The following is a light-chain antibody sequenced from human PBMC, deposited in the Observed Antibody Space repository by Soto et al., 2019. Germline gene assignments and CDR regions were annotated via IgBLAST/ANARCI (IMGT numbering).Light chain of an antibody. V-gene: IGKV3-11*01. CDR3: QQRTNWPSST. CDR1: QSVRTY. J-gene: IGKJ5*01. Sequence: FTQTKATLSLSPGERATLSCRASQSVRTYLAWYQQKPGQAPRLLIHDASSRATGIPARFSGSGSGTDFTLTISSLEPEDFAVYYCQQRTNWPSSTFGQGTRLEIK. CDR2: DAS.